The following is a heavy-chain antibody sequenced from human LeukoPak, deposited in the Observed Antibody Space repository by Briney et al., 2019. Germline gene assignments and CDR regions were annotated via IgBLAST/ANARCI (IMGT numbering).Heavy chain of an antibody. Sequence: PGGSLRLSCAAAGFTFNTYSKNWVRQAPGKGLEWVSSITSSSAYIYYADSVKGRFTLSRDDAKNSVYLQMNSLRAEDTAVYYCAREGQPGEDYYYYYMDVWGKGTTVTVSS. CDR1: GFTFNTYS. CDR2: ITSSSAYI. CDR3: AREGQPGEDYYYYYMDV. V-gene: IGHV3-21*01. J-gene: IGHJ6*03.